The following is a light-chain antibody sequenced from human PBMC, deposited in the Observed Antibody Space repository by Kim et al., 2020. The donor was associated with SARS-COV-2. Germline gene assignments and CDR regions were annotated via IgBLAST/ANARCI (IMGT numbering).Light chain of an antibody. CDR2: LNSDGSH. V-gene: IGLV4-69*01. CDR3: QTWATGIRV. Sequence: ASVKLTGTLSSGHSSYAIAWHQQQPEKGPRYLMKLNSDGSHSKGDGIPDRFSGSSSGAERYLTISSLQSEDEADYYCQTWATGIRVFGGGTQLTVL. CDR1: SGHSSYA. J-gene: IGLJ3*02.